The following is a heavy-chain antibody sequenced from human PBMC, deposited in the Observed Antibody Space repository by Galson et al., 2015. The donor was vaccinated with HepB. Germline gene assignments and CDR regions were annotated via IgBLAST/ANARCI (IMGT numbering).Heavy chain of an antibody. J-gene: IGHJ4*02. CDR1: GFTFSDYY. D-gene: IGHD4-17*01. CDR3: ARVADADYGDHTHFDF. CDR2: ISHSTLYT. V-gene: IGHV3-11*06. Sequence: SLRLSCAAPGFTFSDYYMSWIRQAPGKGLEWLSYISHSTLYTNYADSVKGRFTISRDNAKNSLFLQINSLRAEDTAVYYCARVADADYGDHTHFDFWGQGTLVTVSS.